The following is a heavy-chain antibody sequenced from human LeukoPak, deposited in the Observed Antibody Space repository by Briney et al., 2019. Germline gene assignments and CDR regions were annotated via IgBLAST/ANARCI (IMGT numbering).Heavy chain of an antibody. CDR2: IYHSGST. Sequence: SGTLSLTCAVSGGSISSSNWWSWVRQPPGKGLEWIGEIYHSGSTSYNPSLKSRVTISVDKSKNQFSLKLSSVTAADTAVYYCARDREDYYDSSGGSLAFDIWGQGTMVTVSS. CDR1: GGSISSSNW. CDR3: ARDREDYYDSSGGSLAFDI. D-gene: IGHD3-22*01. J-gene: IGHJ3*02. V-gene: IGHV4-4*02.